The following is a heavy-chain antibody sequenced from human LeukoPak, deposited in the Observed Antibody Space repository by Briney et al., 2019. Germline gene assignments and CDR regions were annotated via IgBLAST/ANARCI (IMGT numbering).Heavy chain of an antibody. CDR2: IYYSGST. D-gene: IGHD3-10*01. CDR1: GGSISSYY. Sequence: SETLSLTCTVSGGSISSYYWSWIRQSPGKALEWIGYIYYSGSTYHNPSLKSRVTISVDTSKNQLSLKLSSVTAADTAVYYCARERFVRGVMTFDYWGQGTLVTVSS. CDR3: ARERFVRGVMTFDY. V-gene: IGHV4-59*01. J-gene: IGHJ4*02.